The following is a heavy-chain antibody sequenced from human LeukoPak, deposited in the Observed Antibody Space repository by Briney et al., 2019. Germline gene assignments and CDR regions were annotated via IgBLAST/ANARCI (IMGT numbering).Heavy chain of an antibody. CDR3: ARGIAAAINAFDI. J-gene: IGHJ3*02. V-gene: IGHV1-2*02. CDR1: GYTFTGYY. CDR2: INPNSGGT. Sequence: GASVKVSCKASGYTFTGYYMHWVRQAPGQGLEWMGWINPNSGGTNYAQKFQGRVTMTRDTSISTAYMELSRLRSDDTAVYYCARGIAAAINAFDIWGQGTMVTVSS. D-gene: IGHD6-13*01.